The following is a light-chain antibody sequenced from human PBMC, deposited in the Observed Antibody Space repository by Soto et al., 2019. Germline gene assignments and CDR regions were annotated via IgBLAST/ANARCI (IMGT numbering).Light chain of an antibody. Sequence: QSALTQPASVSGSPGQSITISRTGTSSDVGGYNYVSWYQQHPGKAPKLMIYDVSDRSSGVSNRFSGSKSGNTASLTISGLQAEDEADYYCSSYTSSSTLFGGGTKLTVL. V-gene: IGLV2-14*01. CDR2: DVS. CDR1: SSDVGGYNY. J-gene: IGLJ2*01. CDR3: SSYTSSSTL.